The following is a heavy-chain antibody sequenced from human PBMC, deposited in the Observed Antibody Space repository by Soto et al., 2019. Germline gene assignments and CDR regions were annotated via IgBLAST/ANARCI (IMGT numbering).Heavy chain of an antibody. Sequence: EVQLVESGGGLVQPGGSLRLSCAASGFTFSDYALNWVRQAPGEGLEWISYISSISSTIYFADSLKGRFTISRDNAKNSLYLQMNSLRDEDTAVYYCASTLQYCTSTSCYPLGRFDYWGQGTLVTVSS. CDR3: ASTLQYCTSTSCYPLGRFDY. CDR2: ISSISSTI. D-gene: IGHD2-2*01. J-gene: IGHJ4*02. V-gene: IGHV3-48*02. CDR1: GFTFSDYA.